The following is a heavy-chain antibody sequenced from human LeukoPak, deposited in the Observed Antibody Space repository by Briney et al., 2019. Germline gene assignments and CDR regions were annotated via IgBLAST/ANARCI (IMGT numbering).Heavy chain of an antibody. CDR2: ISSSGSTI. CDR3: ARDYYDSSGYFPNYYYYYYMDV. CDR1: GFTFSSYE. Sequence: GGSLRLSCAASGFTFSSYEMNWVRQAPGKGLEWVSYISSSGSTIYYADSVKGRFTISRDNAKNSLYLQMNSLRAEDTAVYYCARDYYDSSGYFPNYYYYYYMDVWGKGTTVTISS. V-gene: IGHV3-48*03. J-gene: IGHJ6*03. D-gene: IGHD3-22*01.